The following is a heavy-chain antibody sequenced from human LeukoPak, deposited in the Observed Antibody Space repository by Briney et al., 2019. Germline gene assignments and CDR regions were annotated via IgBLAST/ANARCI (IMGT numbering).Heavy chain of an antibody. V-gene: IGHV1-8*01. CDR2: MNPNSGNT. CDR3: ARRVLLGRWFDP. J-gene: IGHJ5*02. Sequence: ASVKVSCKASGYTFTSYDINWVRQATGQGLECMGWMNPNSGNTGYAQKFQGRVTMTRNTSISTAYMELSSLRSEDTAVYYCARRVLLGRWFDPWGQGTLVTVSS. CDR1: GYTFTSYD. D-gene: IGHD3-10*01.